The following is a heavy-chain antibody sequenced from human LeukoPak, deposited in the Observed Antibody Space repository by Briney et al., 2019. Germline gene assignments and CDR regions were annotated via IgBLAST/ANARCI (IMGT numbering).Heavy chain of an antibody. CDR1: GFTFSSYS. Sequence: GGSLRLSCAASGFTFSSYSMNWVRQAPGKGLEWVSYISSSSSTIYYAHSVKGRFTISRDNSKNTLYLQMNSLRAEDTAVYYCANVPYSSSPGPFDYWGQGTLVTVSS. CDR3: ANVPYSSSPGPFDY. D-gene: IGHD6-6*01. V-gene: IGHV3-48*01. J-gene: IGHJ4*02. CDR2: ISSSSSTI.